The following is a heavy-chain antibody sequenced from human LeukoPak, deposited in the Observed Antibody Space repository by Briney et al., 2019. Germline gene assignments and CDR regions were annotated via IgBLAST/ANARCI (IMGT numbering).Heavy chain of an antibody. J-gene: IGHJ4*02. CDR1: GYTLTKLS. D-gene: IGHD6-13*01. V-gene: IGHV1-24*01. CDR3: TPLRWSAGGPFDY. CDR2: FDPEDGAP. Sequence: GASVTVSCKASGYTLTKLSMHWVRQAPGRGREWVGGFDPEDGAPIYSPKFQGRITVTEDTSTETANMELSSLRSDDTAVYYCTPLRWSAGGPFDYWGQGTLVTVSS.